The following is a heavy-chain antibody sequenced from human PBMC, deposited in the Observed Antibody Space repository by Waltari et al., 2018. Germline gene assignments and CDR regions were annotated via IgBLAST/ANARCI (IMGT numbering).Heavy chain of an antibody. V-gene: IGHV4-39*01. CDR2: MQYRGST. Sequence: QLQLQESGPGLVKPSETLSPTCTVSGGSLSTNYNWGWIRQPPGKGLEWMGNMQYRGSTFYNPSLKSRVTISLDTSKNQFSLRLSSVGAADTAVYFCGRIAFGDDGGYFQHWGQGTLVTVSS. J-gene: IGHJ1*01. CDR3: GRIAFGDDGGYFQH. CDR1: GGSLSTNYN. D-gene: IGHD4-17*01.